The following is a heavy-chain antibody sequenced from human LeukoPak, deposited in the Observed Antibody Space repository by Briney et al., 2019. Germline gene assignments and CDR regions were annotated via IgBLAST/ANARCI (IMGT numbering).Heavy chain of an antibody. Sequence: GGSLKTSCKGSAYSFTTYWIAWVRQLPGKGLEWMGIIYLGESDSRHRPSSQGQVTISADKSITTAYLQWSSLRASDTAMYYCARVYSNAFDIWGQGTMVTVSS. J-gene: IGHJ3*02. CDR2: IYLGESDS. CDR3: ARVYSNAFDI. D-gene: IGHD6-13*01. V-gene: IGHV5-51*01. CDR1: AYSFTTYW.